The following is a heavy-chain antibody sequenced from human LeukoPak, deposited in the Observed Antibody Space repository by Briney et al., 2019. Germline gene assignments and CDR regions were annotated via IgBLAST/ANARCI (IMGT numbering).Heavy chain of an antibody. J-gene: IGHJ5*02. CDR1: GYTFTGYY. V-gene: IGHV1-2*02. D-gene: IGHD3-10*01. CDR2: INPNSGGT. Sequence: ASVKVSCKASGYTFTGYYMHGVRQAPGQGLEWMGWINPNSGGTNYAQKFQGRVTMTRDTSISTAYMELSRLRSDDTAVYYCARDDGSAIDWFDPWGQGTLVTVSS. CDR3: ARDDGSAIDWFDP.